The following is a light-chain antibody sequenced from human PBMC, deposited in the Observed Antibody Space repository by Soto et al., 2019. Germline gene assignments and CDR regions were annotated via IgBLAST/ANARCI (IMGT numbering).Light chain of an antibody. Sequence: EIVLTQSPGTLSLSPGERATLSCRASQSVSSSYLAWYQQKPGQAPRLLIYGASSRATGIPDRFSGSGSGTDFTLTISRLEPEDFAVYYRQQYRSSPTTFGQGTRLEIK. J-gene: IGKJ5*01. V-gene: IGKV3-20*01. CDR1: QSVSSSY. CDR3: QQYRSSPTT. CDR2: GAS.